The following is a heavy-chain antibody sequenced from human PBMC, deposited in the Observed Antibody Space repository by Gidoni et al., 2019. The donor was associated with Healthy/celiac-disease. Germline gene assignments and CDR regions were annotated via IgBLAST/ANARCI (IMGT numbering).Heavy chain of an antibody. V-gene: IGHV1-24*01. CDR2: FDPEDGET. J-gene: IGHJ5*02. D-gene: IGHD4-17*01. CDR1: GYTLTELS. CDR3: ATGVTKSVAGTSWFPWWFDP. Sequence: QVQLVQSGAEVKQPGASVKVSCKVSGYTLTELSMHWVRQAPGKGLEWMGGFDPEDGETIYAQKFQGRVTMTEDTSTDTAYMELSRLRCEDTAVYYCATGVTKSVAGTSWFPWWFDPWGQGTLVTVSS.